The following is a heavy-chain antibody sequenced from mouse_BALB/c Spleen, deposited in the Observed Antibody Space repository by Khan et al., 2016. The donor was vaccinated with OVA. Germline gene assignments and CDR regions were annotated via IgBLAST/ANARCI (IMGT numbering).Heavy chain of an antibody. D-gene: IGHD2-12*01. Sequence: QVQLKQSGPELVKPGASVKMSCKASGYTFTDYVINWVKQRTGQGLEWIGQIYPGSGSTYYNEKFKGKATLTADKSSNTAYMQLSSPTSEDSAVYFCARGCYEAFAYWGQGTLVTVSA. CDR2: IYPGSGST. CDR3: ARGCYEAFAY. V-gene: IGHV1-77*01. CDR1: GYTFTDYV. J-gene: IGHJ3*01.